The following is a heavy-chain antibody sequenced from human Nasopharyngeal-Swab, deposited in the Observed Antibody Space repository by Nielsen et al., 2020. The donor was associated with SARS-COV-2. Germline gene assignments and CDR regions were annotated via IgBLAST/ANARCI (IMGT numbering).Heavy chain of an antibody. CDR2: ISSSSSYI. D-gene: IGHD1-26*01. V-gene: IGHV3-21*01. CDR1: GFTFSSYS. CDR3: AADSGSYFGYYYYGMDV. J-gene: IGHJ6*02. Sequence: GSLRLSCAASGFTFSSYSMNWVRQAPGKGLEWVSSISSSSSYIYYADSVKGRFTISRDNAKNSLYLQMNSLRAEDTAVYYCAADSGSYFGYYYYGMDVWGQGTTVTVSS.